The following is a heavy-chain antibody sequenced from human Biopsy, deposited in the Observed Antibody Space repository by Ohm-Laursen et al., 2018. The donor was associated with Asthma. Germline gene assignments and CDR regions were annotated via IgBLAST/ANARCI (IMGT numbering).Heavy chain of an antibody. Sequence: ATVKISCKASGYTFTHYAIHWLRQAPGQRPEWMGWINAGNGKLEYSGKFQGRVTITRDTSATTAYMELSSLTSGDTAVYYCARDGNWCRLRNCSPPGYWFDPWGQGTLVTVSS. CDR1: GYTFTHYA. D-gene: IGHD2-8*02. V-gene: IGHV1-3*01. CDR2: INAGNGKL. CDR3: ARDGNWCRLRNCSPPGYWFDP. J-gene: IGHJ5*02.